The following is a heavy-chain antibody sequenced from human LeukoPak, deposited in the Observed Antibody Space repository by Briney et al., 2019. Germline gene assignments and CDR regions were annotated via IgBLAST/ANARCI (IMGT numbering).Heavy chain of an antibody. J-gene: IGHJ6*02. V-gene: IGHV3-49*04. Sequence: GGSLRLSCTASGFTFGDYAMSWVRQAPGKGLEWVGFIRSKAYGGTTEYAASVKGRFTISRDDSKSIAYLQMNSLKTEDTAVYYCTRDLTMVRGVIMRYYYDGMDVWGQGTTVTVSS. CDR3: TRDLTMVRGVIMRYYYDGMDV. CDR1: GFTFGDYA. D-gene: IGHD3-10*01. CDR2: IRSKAYGGTT.